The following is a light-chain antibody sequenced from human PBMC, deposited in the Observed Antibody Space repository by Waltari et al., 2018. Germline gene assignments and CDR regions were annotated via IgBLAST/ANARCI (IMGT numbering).Light chain of an antibody. J-gene: IGLJ3*02. V-gene: IGLV4-69*01. CDR1: SGHSSNV. Sequence: QLVLTQSPSASASLGASVKLTCTLSSGHSSNVIAWLQQQPEKGPRYVMKVNSDGSHSKGDKIPARFSGSSSGAEHFLTISSLQSEAEADYYCQTECHGTWVFGGGTKLTVL. CDR3: QTECHGTWV. CDR2: VNSDGSH.